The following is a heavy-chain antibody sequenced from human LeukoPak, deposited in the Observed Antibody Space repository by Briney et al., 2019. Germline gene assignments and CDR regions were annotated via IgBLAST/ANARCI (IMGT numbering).Heavy chain of an antibody. V-gene: IGHV4-34*01. CDR3: ARHRQGGIYSSSWYGFDY. CDR2: IYYSGST. Sequence: SETLSLTCAVYGGSFSGSYWSWIRQPPGKGLEWIGSIYYSGSTYYNPSLKSRVTISVDTSKNQFSLKLSSVTAADTAVYYCARHRQGGIYSSSWYGFDYWGQGTLVTVSS. D-gene: IGHD6-13*01. CDR1: GGSFSGSY. J-gene: IGHJ4*02.